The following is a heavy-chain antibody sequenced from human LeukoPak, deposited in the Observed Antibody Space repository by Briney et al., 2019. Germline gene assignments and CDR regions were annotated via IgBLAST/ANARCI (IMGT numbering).Heavy chain of an antibody. CDR2: IKKEGSEK. V-gene: IGHV3-7*01. J-gene: IGHJ3*02. CDR3: SNCYDRSGYYAFDT. D-gene: IGHD3-22*01. CDR1: GFTFSSYW. Sequence: GGSLRLSCAASGFTFSSYWMAWVRQAPGKGLEWVGNIKKEGSEKNYVDSVKDRFTMSRDNAKSLLYLQMNSLRAEDTAVYYCSNCYDRSGYYAFDTWGQGTMVTVSS.